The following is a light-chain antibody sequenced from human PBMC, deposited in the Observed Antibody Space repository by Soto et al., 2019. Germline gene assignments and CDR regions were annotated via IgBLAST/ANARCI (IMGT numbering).Light chain of an antibody. V-gene: IGKV3-15*01. CDR3: QQYNNWPRT. CDR2: GAS. J-gene: IGKJ1*01. Sequence: EIVMTQSPATRSVSPGERATLSCRASQSVGINVAWYQQKPGQAPRLLIYGASSRATGVPARFSGSGSGTEFTLTITSLQSEDSAVYFCQQYNNWPRTFGQGTKVDIK. CDR1: QSVGIN.